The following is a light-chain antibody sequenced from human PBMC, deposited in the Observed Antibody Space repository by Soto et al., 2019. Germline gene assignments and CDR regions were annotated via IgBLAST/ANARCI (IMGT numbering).Light chain of an antibody. CDR1: QAIDSW. CDR3: QQSYSTPGIT. V-gene: IGKV1-12*01. J-gene: IGKJ5*01. Sequence: DVQMTQSPSSVSASVGDRVTITCRASQAIDSWLAWYQQKPGEAPKLLIFTGSLLHSGFPPRFSGSGSGTDFTLTISSLQPEDFATYYCQQSYSTPGITFGQGTRLEIK. CDR2: TGS.